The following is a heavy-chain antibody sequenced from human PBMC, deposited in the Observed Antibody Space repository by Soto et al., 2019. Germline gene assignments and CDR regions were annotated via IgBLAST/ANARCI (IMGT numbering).Heavy chain of an antibody. D-gene: IGHD3-10*01. CDR1: GFTFSSYA. J-gene: IGHJ4*02. Sequence: EVQLLESGGGFVQPGGSLRLSCAASGFTFSSYAMHWVRQAPGKGLEWVSAISGSGGSAYYADSVKGRFTISRNNSKNTLYLQMNNLRADNTAVYFCAEASGWFGEFGYWGQGTLVTVSS. CDR3: AEASGWFGEFGY. CDR2: ISGSGGSA. V-gene: IGHV3-23*01.